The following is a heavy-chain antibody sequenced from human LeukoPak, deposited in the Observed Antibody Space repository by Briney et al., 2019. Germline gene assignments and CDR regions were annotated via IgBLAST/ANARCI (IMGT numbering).Heavy chain of an antibody. V-gene: IGHV1-2*02. CDR2: INPNSGGT. J-gene: IGHJ6*02. CDR3: ARVPVTTSSPDYYYYYGMDV. Sequence: GASVKVSCKASGYTFTGYYMHWVRQAPGQGLEWMGWINPNSGGTNYAQKFQGRVTMTRDTSISTAYMELSRLRSDDTAVYYCARVPVTTSSPDYYYYYGMDVWGQGTTVTVSS. CDR1: GYTFTGYY. D-gene: IGHD4-11*01.